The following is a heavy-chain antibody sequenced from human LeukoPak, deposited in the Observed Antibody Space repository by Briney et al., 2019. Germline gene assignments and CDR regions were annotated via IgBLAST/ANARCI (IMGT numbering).Heavy chain of an antibody. Sequence: SETLSLTCAVSGGSIGINNWWSWVRQSPGKGLEWIGEIYYNGNTNYNSSLKSRVTISVDTSKNQFSLKLSSVTAADTAVYYCARAPRYCGGDCYSGRFDPWGQGTLVTVSS. J-gene: IGHJ5*02. D-gene: IGHD2-21*02. CDR3: ARAPRYCGGDCYSGRFDP. CDR1: GGSIGINNW. CDR2: IYYNGNT. V-gene: IGHV4-4*02.